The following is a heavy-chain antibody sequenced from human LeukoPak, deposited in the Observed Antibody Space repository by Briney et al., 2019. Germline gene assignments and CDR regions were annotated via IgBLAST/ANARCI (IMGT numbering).Heavy chain of an antibody. CDR2: ISYDGSNK. Sequence: GGSLRLSCAASGFTFRSYAMHWVRQAPGKGLDWVAVISYDGSNKYYGDSVKGRFTISRDNPKNTLYLQMNSLRAEDTAVYYCARGSGYYFDYWGQGTLVTVSS. CDR3: ARGSGYYFDY. CDR1: GFTFRSYA. D-gene: IGHD2-15*01. J-gene: IGHJ4*02. V-gene: IGHV3-30-3*01.